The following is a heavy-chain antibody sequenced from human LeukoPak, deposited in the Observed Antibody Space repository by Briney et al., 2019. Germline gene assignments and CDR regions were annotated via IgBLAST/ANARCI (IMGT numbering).Heavy chain of an antibody. CDR1: GGSFSGYY. V-gene: IGHV4-34*01. CDR2: INHSGST. J-gene: IGHJ5*02. D-gene: IGHD6-13*01. CDR3: ARAYHSSWYLNWFDP. Sequence: SETLSLTCAVYGGSFSGYYWSWIRQPPGKGLEWIGEINHSGSTNYNPSLTSRVTISVDTSTNEYSLKLSSVTAADTAVYYCARAYHSSWYLNWFDPWGQGTLVTVSS.